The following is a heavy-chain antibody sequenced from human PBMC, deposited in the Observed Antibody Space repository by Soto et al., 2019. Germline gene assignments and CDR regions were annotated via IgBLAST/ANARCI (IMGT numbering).Heavy chain of an antibody. Sequence: QVQLVESGGGVVQPGGSLRLSCAASGFTLRTYGMHWVRQAPGKGLEWVAVVWYDGRTKYYADSVKGRFTVSRDNSKNTLYLQMNSLRAEDTAVYYCARPLEQWQLGFGMDVWGQGAPVPVSA. CDR2: VWYDGRTK. J-gene: IGHJ6*01. CDR1: GFTLRTYG. V-gene: IGHV3-33*01. CDR3: ARPLEQWQLGFGMDV. D-gene: IGHD6-19*01.